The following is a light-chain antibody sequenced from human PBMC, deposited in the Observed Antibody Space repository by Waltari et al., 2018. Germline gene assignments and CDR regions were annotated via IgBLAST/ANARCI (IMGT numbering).Light chain of an antibody. CDR2: DKN. J-gene: IGLJ3*02. CDR3: ATWDSGLSGV. CDR1: SSNIGSTF. Sequence: QSVLTQPPSVSATPGQKVTISCFGSSSNIGSTFVSWYQQFPGTAPRRLISDKNKRPSGIPERLSGAKSGTSATLDITGLQGGDEADYYCATWDSGLSGVFGGGTKVTVL. V-gene: IGLV1-51*01.